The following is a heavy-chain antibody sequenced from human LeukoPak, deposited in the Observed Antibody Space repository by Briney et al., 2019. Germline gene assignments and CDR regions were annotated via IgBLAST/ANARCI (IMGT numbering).Heavy chain of an antibody. CDR2: VIPASGGT. Sequence: ASVTVSCKASGYTFTGYYIHWVRQAPGQGLEWMGWVIPASGGTNYAQKFQGRVTMTRDTSIGTAYMELSSLRSDDTAVYYCARDNAYKDYWGQGTLVTVSS. V-gene: IGHV1-2*02. J-gene: IGHJ4*02. CDR3: ARDNAYKDY. CDR1: GYTFTGYY. D-gene: IGHD5-24*01.